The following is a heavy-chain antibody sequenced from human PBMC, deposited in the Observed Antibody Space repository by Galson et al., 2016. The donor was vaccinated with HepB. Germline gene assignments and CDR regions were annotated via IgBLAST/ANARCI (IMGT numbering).Heavy chain of an antibody. CDR3: ATQEGDYGGAYGMDI. D-gene: IGHD4-23*01. Sequence: SVKVSCKASRYTFTGYHMHWVRQAPGQGLEWMGYINPNSGGTNYAQKFQGWVTMTRDPSISTVYMGLSRLRSDDTAVYYCATQEGDYGGAYGMDIWGQGTTVTVSS. CDR1: RYTFTGYH. CDR2: INPNSGGT. V-gene: IGHV1-2*04. J-gene: IGHJ6*02.